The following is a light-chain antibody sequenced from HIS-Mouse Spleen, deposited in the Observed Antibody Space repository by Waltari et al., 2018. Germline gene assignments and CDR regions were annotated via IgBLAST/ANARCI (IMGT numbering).Light chain of an antibody. V-gene: IGLV3-10*01. Sequence: SSELTQPPSASVSPGQTARITCSGDALPKKHAYWYQQKSGQAPVLVIDWDSKRPSGNQERFSCSSSGTMGTLTISGAQLVGVPDYYCYTTDSSGNHMLFVRESSLTVL. CDR2: WDS. CDR3: YTTDSSGNHML. J-gene: IGLJ2*01. CDR1: ALPKKH.